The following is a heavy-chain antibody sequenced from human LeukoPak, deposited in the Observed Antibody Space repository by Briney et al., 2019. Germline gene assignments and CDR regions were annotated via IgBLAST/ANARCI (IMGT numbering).Heavy chain of an antibody. CDR1: GGSISSSSYY. D-gene: IGHD3-22*01. Sequence: SETLSLTCTVSGGSISSSSYYWGWIRQPPGKGLEWIGSIYYSGSTYYNPSLKSRATISVDTSKNQFSLKLSSVTAADTAVYYCARHVGGTGASSGYYRHHDAFDIWGQGTMVTVSS. CDR3: ARHVGGTGASSGYYRHHDAFDI. J-gene: IGHJ3*02. CDR2: IYYSGST. V-gene: IGHV4-39*01.